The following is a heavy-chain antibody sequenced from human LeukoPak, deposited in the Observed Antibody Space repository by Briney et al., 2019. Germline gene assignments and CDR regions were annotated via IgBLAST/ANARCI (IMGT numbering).Heavy chain of an antibody. CDR1: GGSISRYY. CDR3: AGAVNPYYFDY. J-gene: IGHJ4*02. CDR2: IYTNGST. D-gene: IGHD4/OR15-4a*01. V-gene: IGHV4-4*07. Sequence: ASETLSLTCSVSGGSISRYYWSWIQQPAGRGLEWIGRIYTNGSTNYNPSLKSRAAMSVDTSKNQLSLTLSSVTAADTAVYYCAGAVNPYYFDYWGQGTQVTVSS.